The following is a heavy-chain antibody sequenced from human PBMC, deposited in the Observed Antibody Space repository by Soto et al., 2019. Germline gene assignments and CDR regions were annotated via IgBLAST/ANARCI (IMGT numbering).Heavy chain of an antibody. D-gene: IGHD3-10*01. CDR1: GYTFTSYA. V-gene: IGHV1-3*01. CDR2: INAGNGNT. J-gene: IGHJ5*02. CDR3: ARVGVISWSLKFDP. Sequence: GASVKVSCKASGYTFTSYAMHWVRQAPGQRLEWMGWINAGNGNTKYSQKFQGRVTITRDTSASTAYMELSSLRSEDTAVYYCARVGVISWSLKFDPWGQGTLVTVSS.